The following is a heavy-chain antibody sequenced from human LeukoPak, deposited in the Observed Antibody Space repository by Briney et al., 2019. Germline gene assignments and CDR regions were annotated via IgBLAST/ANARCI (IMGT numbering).Heavy chain of an antibody. D-gene: IGHD4/OR15-4a*01. CDR3: ARDEGYYGAPLFDY. CDR1: GYTFTTYG. CDR2: ISAYNGNT. J-gene: IGHJ4*02. V-gene: IGHV1-18*01. Sequence: ASVKVSCTASGYTFTTYGISWVRQAPGQGLEWMGWISAYNGNTNYAQKLQGRVTMTTDTSTSTAYMELRSLRSDDTAVYYCARDEGYYGAPLFDYWGQGTLVTVSS.